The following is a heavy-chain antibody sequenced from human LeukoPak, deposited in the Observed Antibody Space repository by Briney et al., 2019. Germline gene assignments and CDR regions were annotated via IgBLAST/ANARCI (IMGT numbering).Heavy chain of an antibody. D-gene: IGHD3-22*01. CDR1: GFTFSSFT. CDR3: ARDEAYYDSSGYYSHFDY. V-gene: IGHV3-21*01. CDR2: ITSSSDYI. Sequence: GGSLKLSCAASGFTFSSFTMNWVRQAPGKGLEWVSVITSSSDYIYYADSVKGRFTISRDNAENSLYLQMNSLRAEDTAVYYCARDEAYYDSSGYYSHFDYWGQGTLVTVSS. J-gene: IGHJ4*02.